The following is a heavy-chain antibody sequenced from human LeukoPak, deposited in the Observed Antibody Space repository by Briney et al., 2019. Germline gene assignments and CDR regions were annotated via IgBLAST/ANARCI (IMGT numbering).Heavy chain of an antibody. CDR1: GYTFTSYY. D-gene: IGHD2-2*02. CDR2: INPSGGST. J-gene: IGHJ5*02. V-gene: IGHV1-46*01. Sequence: VASVTVSCKASGYTFTSYYMHWVRQAPGQGLEWMGIINPSGGSTSYAQKFQGRVTMTRDMSTSTAYMELSSLRSEDTAVYYCARGLGYCSSTSCYTWGNWFDPWGQGTLVTVSS. CDR3: ARGLGYCSSTSCYTWGNWFDP.